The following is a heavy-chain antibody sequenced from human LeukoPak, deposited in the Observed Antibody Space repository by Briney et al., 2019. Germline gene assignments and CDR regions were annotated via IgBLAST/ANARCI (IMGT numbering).Heavy chain of an antibody. D-gene: IGHD3-3*01. J-gene: IGHJ4*02. CDR2: IYYSGST. Sequence: SETLSLTCTVSGGSISSGDYYWSWIRQPPGKGLEWIGYIYYSGSTYYNPSLKSRVTISVDTSKNQFSLKLSSVTAADTAVYSCARVEDFWSGYSRHWGQGTLVTVSS. CDR1: GGSISSGDYY. V-gene: IGHV4-30-4*08. CDR3: ARVEDFWSGYSRH.